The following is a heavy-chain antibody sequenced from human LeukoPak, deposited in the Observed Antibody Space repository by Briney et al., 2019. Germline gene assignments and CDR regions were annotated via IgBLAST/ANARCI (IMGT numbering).Heavy chain of an antibody. CDR1: GLTFSSYA. CDR2: ISGSGGST. D-gene: IGHD6-13*01. J-gene: IGHJ6*04. CDR3: ARGIAAAGGAYYYGMDV. Sequence: QPGGSLRLSCAASGLTFSSYAMGWVRQAPGKGLEWVSAISGSGGSTYYANSVKGRFTISRDNSKNTLYLQMNSLRAEDTAVYYCARGIAAAGGAYYYGMDVWGKGTTVTVSS. V-gene: IGHV3-23*01.